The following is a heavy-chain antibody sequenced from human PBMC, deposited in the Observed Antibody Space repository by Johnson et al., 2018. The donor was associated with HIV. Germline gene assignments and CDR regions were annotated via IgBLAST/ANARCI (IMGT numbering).Heavy chain of an antibody. CDR3: GLLGLWWAM. CDR2: ISYDGSNK. CDR1: GFTFSSYW. Sequence: QVQLVESGGGLVQPGGSLRLSCAASGFTFSSYWMSWVRQAPGKGLEWVAVISYDGSNKYYADSVKGRFTISRDNSNNTLYLQMPSLRVDDTGHNVRGLLGLWWAMWG. D-gene: IGHD2-21*01. V-gene: IGHV3-30*03. J-gene: IGHJ1*01.